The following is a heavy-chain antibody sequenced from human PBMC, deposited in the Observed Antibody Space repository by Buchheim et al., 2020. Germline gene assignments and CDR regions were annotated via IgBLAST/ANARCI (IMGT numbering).Heavy chain of an antibody. CDR2: INQDGSER. CDR3: ARGGYNGYASY. D-gene: IGHD5-12*01. Sequence: EVQVVDSGGDLVQPGGSLRLSCAASGFTFSDFYMSWFRQAPGKGLEWVANINQDGSERKFVDSVKDRFAISRDNARRSIYLQMNSLRVEDTAIYYCARGGYNGYASYWGQGTL. CDR1: GFTFSDFY. V-gene: IGHV3-7*04. J-gene: IGHJ4*02.